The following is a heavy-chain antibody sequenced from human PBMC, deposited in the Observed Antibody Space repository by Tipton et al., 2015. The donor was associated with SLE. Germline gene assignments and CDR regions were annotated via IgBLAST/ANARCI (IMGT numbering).Heavy chain of an antibody. V-gene: IGHV4-34*01. D-gene: IGHD1-26*01. CDR2: INHSGST. J-gene: IGHJ4*02. CDR3: ARGEGATQGY. Sequence: TLSLTCAVYGGSFSGYYWSWIRQPPGKGLEWIGEINHSGSTNYNPSLKSRVTISVDTSKNQFSLKLGSVTAADTAVYYCARGEGATQGYWGQGTLVTVSS. CDR1: GGSFSGYY.